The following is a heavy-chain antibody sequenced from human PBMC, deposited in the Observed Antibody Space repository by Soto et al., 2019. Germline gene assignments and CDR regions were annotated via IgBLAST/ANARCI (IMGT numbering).Heavy chain of an antibody. CDR3: GGSGGGGDRRWYSITMVRGVLGDYYYGMDV. V-gene: IGHV3-21*01. Sequence: EVQLVESGGGLVKPGGSLRLSCAASGFTFSSYSMNWVRQAPGKGLEWVSSISSSSSYIYYADSVKGRFTISRDNAKKSLYLEKNRPGAGGTGVFFCGGSGGGGDRRWYSITMVRGVLGDYYYGMDVWGQGTTVTVSS. D-gene: IGHD3-10*01. CDR2: ISSSSSYI. J-gene: IGHJ6*02. CDR1: GFTFSSYS.